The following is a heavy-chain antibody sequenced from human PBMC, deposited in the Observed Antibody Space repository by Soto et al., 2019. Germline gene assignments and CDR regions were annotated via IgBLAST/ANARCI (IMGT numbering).Heavy chain of an antibody. V-gene: IGHV6-1*01. Sequence: SQTLSLTCVGSGDTVSSNSVAWSWFRRSPSRGLEWLGRTYYRSRWYSDYAVSVRSRIDINADTSKNQVSLQLNSVTPEDTAVYYCARSEEDSDYYYYGMDVWGQGTTVTVSS. D-gene: IGHD2-15*01. CDR3: ARSEEDSDYYYYGMDV. CDR2: TYYRSRWYS. J-gene: IGHJ6*02. CDR1: GDTVSSNSVA.